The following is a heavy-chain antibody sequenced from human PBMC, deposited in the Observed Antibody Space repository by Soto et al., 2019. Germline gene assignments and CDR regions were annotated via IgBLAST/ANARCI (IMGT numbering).Heavy chain of an antibody. D-gene: IGHD6-13*01. Sequence: QVQLVQSGAEVKKPGSSVKVSCKASGGTFSSYTISWVRQAPGQGLEWMGRIIPILGIANYAQKFQGRVTITADKSTSTAYMELSSLRSEDTAVYYCARSLGYSSSWADPWGQGTLVTVSS. CDR1: GGTFSSYT. J-gene: IGHJ5*02. CDR3: ARSLGYSSSWADP. CDR2: IIPILGIA. V-gene: IGHV1-69*02.